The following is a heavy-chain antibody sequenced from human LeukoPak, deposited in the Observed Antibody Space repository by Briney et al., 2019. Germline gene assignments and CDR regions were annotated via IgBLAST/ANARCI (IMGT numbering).Heavy chain of an antibody. V-gene: IGHV4-4*09. Sequence: SETLSLTCTVSGGSTSSYYWSWIRQPPGKGLEWIGYIYTSGSTNYNPSLKSRVTISVDTSKNQFSLKLSSVTAADTAVYYCARLDVGSIDYWGQGTLVTVSS. CDR3: ARLDVGSIDY. D-gene: IGHD1-1*01. CDR2: IYTSGST. J-gene: IGHJ4*02. CDR1: GGSTSSYY.